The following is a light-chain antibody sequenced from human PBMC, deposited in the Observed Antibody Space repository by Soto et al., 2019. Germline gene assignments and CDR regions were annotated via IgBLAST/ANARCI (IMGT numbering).Light chain of an antibody. Sequence: EIVLTQSPATLSLSPGERATLSCRASQSVSSYLAWYQQKPGQAPRLLIYDTSKRATGIPARFSGSGSGTDFTLTSISLEPEDFAVYYCQQRTNWPRSFTFGPGTKVDIK. J-gene: IGKJ3*01. CDR2: DTS. V-gene: IGKV3-11*01. CDR3: QQRTNWPRSFT. CDR1: QSVSSY.